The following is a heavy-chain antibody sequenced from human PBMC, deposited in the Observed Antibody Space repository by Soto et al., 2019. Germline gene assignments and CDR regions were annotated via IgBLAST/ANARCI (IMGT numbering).Heavy chain of an antibody. CDR1: GFNVSSNY. D-gene: IGHD3-22*01. CDR3: ARIVVGTPKGGFDY. Sequence: PGGSLRLSCAASGFNVSSNYLTWVRQAPWKGLEWVSVIYSGGSTYYADSVKGRFTISRDNSKNTLYLQMHSLRAEDTAVYYCARIVVGTPKGGFDYWGQGTLVTVSS. J-gene: IGHJ4*02. V-gene: IGHV3-53*01. CDR2: IYSGGST.